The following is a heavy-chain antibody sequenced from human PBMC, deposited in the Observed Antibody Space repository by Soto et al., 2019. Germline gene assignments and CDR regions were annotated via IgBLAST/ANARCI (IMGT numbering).Heavy chain of an antibody. CDR2: IIPIFGTA. CDR1: GGTFSSYA. Sequence: SVKVSCKASGGTFSSYAISWVRQAPGQGLEWMGGIIPIFGTANYAQKFQGRVTITADESTSTAYMELSSLRSEDTAVYYCAGPSYDFWSGYPVYYYGMDVWGQGTTVTVSS. V-gene: IGHV1-69*13. J-gene: IGHJ6*02. CDR3: AGPSYDFWSGYPVYYYGMDV. D-gene: IGHD3-3*01.